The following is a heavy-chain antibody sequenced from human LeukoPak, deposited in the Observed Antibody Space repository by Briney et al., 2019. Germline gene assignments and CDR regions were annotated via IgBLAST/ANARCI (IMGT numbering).Heavy chain of an antibody. CDR1: GGSINSGTHY. J-gene: IGHJ1*01. D-gene: IGHD1-14*01. CDR2: IYYSGST. Sequence: SETLSLTCTVSGGSINSGTHYWGWIRQPPGKGLEWIGSIYYSGSTYYNPSLKSRVTISIDTSKNQFSLNLCSVTAADTAVYYCARHVLPEPVFQHWGQGTLVTVSS. CDR3: ARHVLPEPVFQH. V-gene: IGHV4-39*07.